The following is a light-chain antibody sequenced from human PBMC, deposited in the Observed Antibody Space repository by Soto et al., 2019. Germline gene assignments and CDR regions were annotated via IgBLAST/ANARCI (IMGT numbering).Light chain of an antibody. CDR2: GAS. V-gene: IGKV1-39*01. CDR1: QSITIY. Sequence: DIQMTQSPSSLSASVGDRVTITCRARQSITIYLTLYQHQPGKAPRLLIYGASTLQNVVPSRFRGSSSMTDFTHNTSDLQPADFATYSCQQTYTAPRTFGQGNKVDI. CDR3: QQTYTAPRT. J-gene: IGKJ1*01.